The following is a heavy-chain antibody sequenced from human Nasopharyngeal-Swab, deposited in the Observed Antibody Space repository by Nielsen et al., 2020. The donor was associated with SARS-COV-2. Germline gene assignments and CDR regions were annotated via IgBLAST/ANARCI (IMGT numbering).Heavy chain of an antibody. D-gene: IGHD7-27*01. Sequence: VRQAPGKGLEWASSISSSSSYIYYADSVKGRFTISRDNAKNSLYLQMNSLRAEDTAVYYCARDRSNWGSYYYYYGMDVWGQGTTVTVSS. CDR2: ISSSSSYI. J-gene: IGHJ6*02. CDR3: ARDRSNWGSYYYYYGMDV. V-gene: IGHV3-21*01.